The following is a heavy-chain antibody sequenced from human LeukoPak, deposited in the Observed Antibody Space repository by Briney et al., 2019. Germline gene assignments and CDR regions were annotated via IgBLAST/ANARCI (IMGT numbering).Heavy chain of an antibody. J-gene: IGHJ2*01. Sequence: GGSLRLSCAASGFTFSSYEMNWVRQAPGKGLEWVSYISSSGSTIYYADSVKGRFTISRDNSKNTLYLQMNSLRAEDTALYFCAKDYDFWSGGFKWYFDLWGRGTLVTVSS. CDR2: ISSSGSTI. V-gene: IGHV3-48*03. CDR1: GFTFSSYE. CDR3: AKDYDFWSGGFKWYFDL. D-gene: IGHD3-3*01.